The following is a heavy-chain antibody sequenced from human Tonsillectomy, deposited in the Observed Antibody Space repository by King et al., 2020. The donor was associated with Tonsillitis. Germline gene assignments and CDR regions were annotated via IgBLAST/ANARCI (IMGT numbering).Heavy chain of an antibody. D-gene: IGHD5-12*01. CDR1: GYSFSNHL. J-gene: IGHJ4*02. Sequence: QLVQSGAEVKKPGESLRISCKASGYSFSNHLINWVRQMPGKGLEWMGRIDPSDSYSNYSPSFHGHVTISADKSITTASLQWSSLKASDTAMYYCATRTGFSGYDSFFDYWGQGTLVTVSS. V-gene: IGHV5-10-1*03. CDR2: IDPSDSYS. CDR3: ATRTGFSGYDSFFDY.